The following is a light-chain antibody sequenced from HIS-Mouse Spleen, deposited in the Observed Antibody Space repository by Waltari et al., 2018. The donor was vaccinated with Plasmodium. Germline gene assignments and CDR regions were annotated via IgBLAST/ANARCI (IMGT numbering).Light chain of an antibody. CDR3: QQYYSTPYT. Sequence: DIVMTQSPDSLAVSLGERATINCKSSQSVFYSSNNKNYLPWYQQKPGHAPKRLIYGASTLECGVPDRFSGSGSGTDFTLTISSLQAEDVAVYYCQQYYSTPYTFGQGTKLEIK. CDR2: GAS. J-gene: IGKJ2*01. V-gene: IGKV4-1*01. CDR1: QSVFYSSNNKNY.